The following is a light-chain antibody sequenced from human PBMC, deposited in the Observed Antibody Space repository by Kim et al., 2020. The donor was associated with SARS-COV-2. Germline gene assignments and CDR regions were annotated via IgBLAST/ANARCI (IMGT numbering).Light chain of an antibody. Sequence: ALGQTVRITCQGDSLRSYYASWYQQKPGQAPLLVIYGKNNRPSGIPDRFSGSNSGNTASLTITGAQAEDEADYYCNSRDSSGNHLVFGGGTQLTVL. V-gene: IGLV3-19*01. J-gene: IGLJ3*02. CDR1: SLRSYY. CDR2: GKN. CDR3: NSRDSSGNHLV.